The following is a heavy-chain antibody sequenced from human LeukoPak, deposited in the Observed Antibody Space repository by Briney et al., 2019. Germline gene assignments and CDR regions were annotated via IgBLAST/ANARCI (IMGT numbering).Heavy chain of an antibody. D-gene: IGHD4-23*01. Sequence: GGSLRLSCAASGFTFSNYWMSWVRQTPGKGLEWVAHINKDGSEKYYVDSVKGRFTISRDNAKNSLYLQMNSLRVEDTAVYYCARAIGYGGNSNAFDIWGQGTMVTVSS. CDR2: INKDGSEK. CDR3: ARAIGYGGNSNAFDI. CDR1: GFTFSNYW. V-gene: IGHV3-7*01. J-gene: IGHJ3*02.